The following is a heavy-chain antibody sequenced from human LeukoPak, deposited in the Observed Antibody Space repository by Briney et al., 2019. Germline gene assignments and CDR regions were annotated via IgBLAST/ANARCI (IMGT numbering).Heavy chain of an antibody. V-gene: IGHV4-38-2*01. D-gene: IGHD4-23*01. CDR1: GYSISSGYY. CDR2: IYHSGST. CDR3: ARHGSLYGSNCFDY. J-gene: IGHJ4*02. Sequence: SETLSLTCAVSGYSISSGYYWGWIRQPPGKGLEWIGSIYHSGSTYYNPSLKSRVTISVDTSKNQFSLKLSSVTAADTAVYYCARHGSLYGSNCFDYWGQGTLVTVSS.